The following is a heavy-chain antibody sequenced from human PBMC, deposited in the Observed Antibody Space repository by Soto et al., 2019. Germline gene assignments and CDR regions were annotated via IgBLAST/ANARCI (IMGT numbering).Heavy chain of an antibody. CDR2: IYPGDSDT. J-gene: IGHJ4*02. Sequence: GESLKISCKGSGYSFTSYWIGWVRQMPGKGLEWMGIIYPGDSDTRYSPSFQGQVTISADKSISTAYLQWSSLKASDTAMYYCARLICGSSCHGGGFDYWGQGTLVTVSS. V-gene: IGHV5-51*01. D-gene: IGHD6-13*01. CDR3: ARLICGSSCHGGGFDY. CDR1: GYSFTSYW.